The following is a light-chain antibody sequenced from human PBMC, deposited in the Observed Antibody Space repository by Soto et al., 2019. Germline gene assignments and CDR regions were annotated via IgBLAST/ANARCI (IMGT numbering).Light chain of an antibody. Sequence: EIVLTQSPATLSLSPGERATLSCRASQSVCSYLAWYQQKPGQAPRLLIYDASSRATGIPDRFSGGGSGTDFTLTISRLEPEDFAVYYCQQFSSYPLTFGGGTKVDIK. CDR1: QSVCSY. CDR3: QQFSSYPLT. J-gene: IGKJ4*01. CDR2: DAS. V-gene: IGKV3-11*01.